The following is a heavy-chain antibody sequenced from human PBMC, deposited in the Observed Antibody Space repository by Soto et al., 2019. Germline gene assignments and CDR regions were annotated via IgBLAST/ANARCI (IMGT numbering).Heavy chain of an antibody. CDR2: IYYTGDT. D-gene: IGHD1-1*01. V-gene: IGHV4-31*03. J-gene: IGHJ4*01. CDR1: DDSMTSGGYS. Sequence: PPETLSLTCFISDDSMTSGGYSWSWVRHHPGKGLEWVGSIYYTGDTYFNPSLKSRITVSMDTSKNEFSLKLTSVTSADTAVYFCARGAPRPRDVTTYFHFWGHGTMVTVSS. CDR3: ARGAPRPRDVTTYFHF.